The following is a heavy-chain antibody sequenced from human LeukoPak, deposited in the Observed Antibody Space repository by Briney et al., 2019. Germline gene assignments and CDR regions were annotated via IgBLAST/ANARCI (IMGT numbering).Heavy chain of an antibody. CDR1: GGSISNYD. Sequence: SGTLSLTCTVSGGSISNYDWSWIRQPAGKGLEWIGRIYTSGSTNYNPSLKSRVTMSEDTSKKQFSLKLSSVTAADTAVYYCARLSSSWYQDWYFDLWGRGTLVTVSS. CDR2: IYTSGST. CDR3: ARLSSSWYQDWYFDL. D-gene: IGHD6-13*01. J-gene: IGHJ2*01. V-gene: IGHV4-4*07.